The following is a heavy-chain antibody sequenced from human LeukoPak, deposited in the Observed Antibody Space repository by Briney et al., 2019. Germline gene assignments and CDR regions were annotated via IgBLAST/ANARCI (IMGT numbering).Heavy chain of an antibody. D-gene: IGHD1-26*01. V-gene: IGHV4-4*07. Sequence: PSGTLSLTCTVSDGSISSYYWSWIRQPAGKGLEWIGRIYTSGSTNYNPSLKSRVTISVDKSKNQFSLKLSSVTAADTAVYYCARALGVGATSPYYYYYMDVWGKGTTVTVSS. J-gene: IGHJ6*03. CDR2: IYTSGST. CDR1: DGSISSYY. CDR3: ARALGVGATSPYYYYYMDV.